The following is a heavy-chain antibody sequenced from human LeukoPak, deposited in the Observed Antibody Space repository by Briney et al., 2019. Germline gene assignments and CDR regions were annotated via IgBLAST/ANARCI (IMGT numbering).Heavy chain of an antibody. D-gene: IGHD3-16*01. CDR1: GFTFYSYG. V-gene: IGHV3-30*18. CDR2: ISYNGRNN. J-gene: IGHJ4*02. Sequence: PGGSLRLSCAASGFTFYSYGMHWVRQAPGKGLEWVALISYNGRNNYYADSVKGRFTISRDNSKNTLYLQVSSLRTEDTAVYFCAKDNRGYFDFWGQGTLVTASS. CDR3: AKDNRGYFDF.